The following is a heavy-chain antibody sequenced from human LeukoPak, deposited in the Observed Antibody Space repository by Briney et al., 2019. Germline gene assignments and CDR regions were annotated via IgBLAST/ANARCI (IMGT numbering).Heavy chain of an antibody. J-gene: IGHJ6*03. V-gene: IGHV3-23*01. Sequence: GGSLRLSCAASGFTFSSYAMSWVRQAPGKGLEWVSAISGSGGSTYYADSVKGRFTISRDNSKNTLYLQMNSLRAEDTAVYYCASRGEAAAGFYSAVGYYYYYMDVWGKGTTVTVSS. CDR3: ASRGEAAAGFYSAVGYYYYYMDV. CDR2: ISGSGGST. CDR1: GFTFSSYA. D-gene: IGHD6-13*01.